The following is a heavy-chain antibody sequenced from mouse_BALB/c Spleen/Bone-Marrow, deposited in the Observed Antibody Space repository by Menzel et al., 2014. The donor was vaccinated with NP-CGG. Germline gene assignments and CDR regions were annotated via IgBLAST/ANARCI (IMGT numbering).Heavy chain of an antibody. J-gene: IGHJ2*01. CDR3: ASLTGTFDY. V-gene: IGHV14-3*02. CDR1: VFNIKDTY. D-gene: IGHD4-1*01. CDR2: IDPASGNI. Sequence: EVQLQQSGTDLVKPGASVKLPCTVSVFNIKDTYMHWVKQRPEQGLDWFGRIDPASGNIQYDPRFQGRAAITADTSTNTASLQLSSLTSEDTAVYYCASLTGTFDYWAREPLSQSPQ.